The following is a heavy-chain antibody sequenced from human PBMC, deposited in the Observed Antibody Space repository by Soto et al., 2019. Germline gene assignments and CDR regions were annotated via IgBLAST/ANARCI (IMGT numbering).Heavy chain of an antibody. V-gene: IGHV3-23*01. J-gene: IGHJ4*02. CDR2: ISGSGGST. Sequence: GGSLRLSCAASGFTFSSYAMSWVRQAPGKGLEWVSAISGSGGSTYYADSVKGRFTISRDNSKNTLYLQMNSLRAEDTAVYYCARDLGYCSGGSCSGYFDYWGQGTLVTVSS. D-gene: IGHD2-15*01. CDR1: GFTFSSYA. CDR3: ARDLGYCSGGSCSGYFDY.